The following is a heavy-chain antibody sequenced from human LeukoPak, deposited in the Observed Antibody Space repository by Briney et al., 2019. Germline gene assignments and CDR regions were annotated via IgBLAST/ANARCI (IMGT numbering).Heavy chain of an antibody. Sequence: GGSLRLSCAASGFTLSSYSMNWVRQAPGKGLEWVSSISSSSIYKYYADSVKGRFTISRDNAKKSLYLQMNSLRAEDTAVYYRARSRYDSSGYYGIIGNWGQGTLVTVSS. D-gene: IGHD3-22*01. CDR2: ISSSSIYK. J-gene: IGHJ4*02. V-gene: IGHV3-21*01. CDR1: GFTLSSYS. CDR3: ARSRYDSSGYYGIIGN.